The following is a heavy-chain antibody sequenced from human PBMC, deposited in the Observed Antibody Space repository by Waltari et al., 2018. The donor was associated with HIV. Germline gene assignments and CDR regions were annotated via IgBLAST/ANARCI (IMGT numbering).Heavy chain of an antibody. CDR2: IYYSGST. J-gene: IGHJ5*02. CDR1: GGSISSSSYY. Sequence: QLQLQESGPGLVKPSETLSLTCTVSGGSISSSSYYWGWIRQPPGKGLEWIGSIYYSGSTYYHPSLKSRVTISVDTSKNQFSLKLSSVTAADTAVYYCARLHGSGSYWNWFDPWGQGTLVTVSS. D-gene: IGHD3-10*01. V-gene: IGHV4-39*01. CDR3: ARLHGSGSYWNWFDP.